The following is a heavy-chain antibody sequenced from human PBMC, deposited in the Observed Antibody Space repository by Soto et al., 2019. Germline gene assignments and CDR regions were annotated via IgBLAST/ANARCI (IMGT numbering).Heavy chain of an antibody. CDR3: ARKGALLIGDQGVYFQH. CDR2: VNHIGIT. V-gene: IGHV4-34*01. J-gene: IGHJ1*01. CDR1: GGSFSGYY. D-gene: IGHD4-17*01. Sequence: QLQLQQWGAGLLKPSETLSLTCAVYGGSFSGYYWSWIRQTPGKGLEWIGEVNHIGITNYSPSLKSRVTISADISRNQFSLKLSSVTVADTAIYYCARKGALLIGDQGVYFQHWGQGTPVTVSS.